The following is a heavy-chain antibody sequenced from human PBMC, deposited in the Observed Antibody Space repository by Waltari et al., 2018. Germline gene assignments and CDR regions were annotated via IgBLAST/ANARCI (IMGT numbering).Heavy chain of an antibody. V-gene: IGHV3-20*01. D-gene: IGHD2-2*01. J-gene: IGHJ2*01. CDR3: VREHYHLGYLDL. CDR2: ISWNGGSK. Sequence: EVQLVESGGRLVRPGGSLRLSCAASGFNFEDYGMTWVRQAPGKGRGWVSGISWNGGSKGYGDALKGRFNISRDNAKNSLYLEINNLRVDDTALYHCVREHYHLGYLDLWGRGTLVTVSS. CDR1: GFNFEDYG.